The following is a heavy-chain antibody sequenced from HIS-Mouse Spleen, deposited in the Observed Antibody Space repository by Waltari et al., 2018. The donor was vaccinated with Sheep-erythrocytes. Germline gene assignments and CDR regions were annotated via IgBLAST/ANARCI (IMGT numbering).Heavy chain of an antibody. CDR3: AKDISREIVVVPAAVGDY. Sequence: EVQLVESGGGLVQPGRSLRLSCAASGFSFDDYAMHWVRQAPGKGLEWVSGISGNSGNIGYADSVKSRITISRDKATSSLYLQKNRLRAEDTAFYYCAKDISREIVVVPAAVGDYWGQGTLVTVSS. J-gene: IGHJ4*02. D-gene: IGHD2-2*01. CDR2: ISGNSGNI. V-gene: IGHV3-9*01. CDR1: GFSFDDYA.